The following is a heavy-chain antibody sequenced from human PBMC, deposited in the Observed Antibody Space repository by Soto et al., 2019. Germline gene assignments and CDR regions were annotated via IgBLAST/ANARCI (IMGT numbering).Heavy chain of an antibody. CDR2: INPNSGGT. V-gene: IGHV1-2*04. CDR1: GYTFTGYY. D-gene: IGHD6-6*01. CDR3: ARRDAARPEAFDI. J-gene: IGHJ3*02. Sequence: ASVKVSCKASGYTFTGYYMHWVRQAPGQGLEWMGWINPNSGGTNYAQKFQGWVTMTRDTSISTAYMELSRLRSDDTAVYYCARRDAARPEAFDIWGQGTMVTVSS.